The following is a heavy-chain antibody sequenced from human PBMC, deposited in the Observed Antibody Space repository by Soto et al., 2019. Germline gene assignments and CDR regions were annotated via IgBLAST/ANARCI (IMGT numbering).Heavy chain of an antibody. CDR1: GYTFTSYY. CDR3: ARDLDDAFDI. CDR2: INPSGGST. D-gene: IGHD1-1*01. J-gene: IGHJ3*02. Sequence: QVQLVQSGAEVKKPGASVKFSCKASGYTFTSYYIHWVRQAPGQGLEWMGIINPSGGSTGYAQKFEGRVNMTRDTSTSTFYIEMSSLRSEDTAVYYCARDLDDAFDIWGQGTMATVSA. V-gene: IGHV1-46*03.